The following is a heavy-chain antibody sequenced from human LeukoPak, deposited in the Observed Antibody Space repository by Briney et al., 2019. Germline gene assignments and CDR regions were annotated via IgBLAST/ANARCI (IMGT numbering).Heavy chain of an antibody. CDR3: EKRIQSAMAMGY. J-gene: IGHJ4*02. CDR2: INHSGST. V-gene: IGHV4-34*01. D-gene: IGHD5-18*01. CDR1: GGSFSGYY. Sequence: SETLSLTCAVYGGSFSGYYWSWIRQPPGKGLEWIGEINHSGSTNYNPSLKSRVTISVDTSKNQFSLKLSSVTAADTAVYYCEKRIQSAMAMGYWGQGTLVTVSS.